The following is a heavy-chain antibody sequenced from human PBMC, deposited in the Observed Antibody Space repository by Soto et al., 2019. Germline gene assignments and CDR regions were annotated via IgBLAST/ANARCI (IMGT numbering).Heavy chain of an antibody. D-gene: IGHD2-2*01. CDR1: GYTFTGYY. J-gene: IGHJ4*02. V-gene: IGHV1-2*02. Sequence: QVQLVQSGAEVKKPGASVTVSCKTSGYTFTGYYIYWVRQAPGQGLEWMGWINPHSGGTDSSQKFQGRVTMTRDTSISTAYMELSRLRSDDTAVYYCAGTSCSSTTCPTTYWGQGTLVTVSS. CDR3: AGTSCSSTTCPTTY. CDR2: INPHSGGT.